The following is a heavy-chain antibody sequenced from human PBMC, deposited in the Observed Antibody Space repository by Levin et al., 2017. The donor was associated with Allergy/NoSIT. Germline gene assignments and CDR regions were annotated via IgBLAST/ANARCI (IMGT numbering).Heavy chain of an antibody. V-gene: IGHV3-23*01. CDR3: AKRQEQGEFDY. CDR2: ISIGGDT. CDR1: GFTFSRYS. Sequence: PGGSLRLSCAASGFTFSRYSMSWVRQAAGKRLEWVAAISIGGDTYYTDSVKGRFTISRDNSKNTVFLQMSSLRVEDTALYYCAKRQEQGEFDYWGQGALVTVSS. J-gene: IGHJ4*02. D-gene: IGHD1/OR15-1a*01.